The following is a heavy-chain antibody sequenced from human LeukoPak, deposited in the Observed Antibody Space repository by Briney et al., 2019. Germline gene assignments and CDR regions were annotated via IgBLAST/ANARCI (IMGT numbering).Heavy chain of an antibody. CDR1: GFTFSSYA. D-gene: IGHD3-22*01. V-gene: IGHV3-30-3*01. Sequence: GRSLRLSCAASGFTFSSYAMHWVRQAPGKGLEWVAVISYDGSNKYYADSVKGRFTISRDNSKNTLHLQMNSLRAEDTAVYYCARSYDSSGYEARLGYYYYGMDVWGQGTTVTVSS. CDR3: ARSYDSSGYEARLGYYYYGMDV. J-gene: IGHJ6*02. CDR2: ISYDGSNK.